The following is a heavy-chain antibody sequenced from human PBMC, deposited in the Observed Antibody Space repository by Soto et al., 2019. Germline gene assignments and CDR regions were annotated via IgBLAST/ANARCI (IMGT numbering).Heavy chain of an antibody. CDR3: ARDNNGIAVAGTWGYYYGMGV. J-gene: IGHJ6*02. CDR2: ISAYNGNT. V-gene: IGHV1-18*01. Sequence: ASVKVSCKAPGYTFTSYGISWVRQAPGQGLEWMGWISAYNGNTNYAQKLQGRVTMTTDTSTSTAYMELRSLRSDDTAVYYCARDNNGIAVAGTWGYYYGMGVWGQGTTVTVSS. CDR1: GYTFTSYG. D-gene: IGHD6-19*01.